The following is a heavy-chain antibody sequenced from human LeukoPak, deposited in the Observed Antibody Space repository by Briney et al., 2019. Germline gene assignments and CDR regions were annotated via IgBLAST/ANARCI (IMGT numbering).Heavy chain of an antibody. J-gene: IGHJ6*03. CDR3: ARDQKVPPQQLTPHIYYYYYYMDV. D-gene: IGHD6-13*01. V-gene: IGHV1-2*02. CDR2: ITPDSGT. CDR1: GYTFTAYY. Sequence: GASVKVSCKASGYTFTAYYMHWVRQAPGQGLEWMGWITPDSGTDYAQKFLGRVTLTWDTSINTAYMEVTSLTYDDTAVYYCARDQKVPPQQLTPHIYYYYYYMDVWGKGTTVTISS.